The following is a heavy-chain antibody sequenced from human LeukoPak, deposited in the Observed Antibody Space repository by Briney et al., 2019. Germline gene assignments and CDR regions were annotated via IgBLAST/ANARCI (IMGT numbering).Heavy chain of an antibody. Sequence: GGSLRLSCAASGFTFSSYAMSWVRQAPGKGLEWVSAISGSGGSTYYADSVKGRFTISRDNSKNTLYLQMNSLIAEDTALYYFAKSRWGYSVFWGQRTLVTDCS. D-gene: IGHD2-15*01. J-gene: IGHJ4*02. CDR3: AKSRWGYSVF. CDR1: GFTFSSYA. CDR2: ISGSGGST. V-gene: IGHV3-23*01.